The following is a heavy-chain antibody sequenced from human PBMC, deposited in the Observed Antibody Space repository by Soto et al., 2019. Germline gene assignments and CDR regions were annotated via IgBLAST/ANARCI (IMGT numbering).Heavy chain of an antibody. D-gene: IGHD6-19*01. V-gene: IGHV4-39*01. CDR1: GGSISSSSYY. CDR3: GSRYSSGWEDDAFDI. Sequence: SETLPLTCTVSGGSISSSSYYWGWIRQPPGKGLEWIGSIYYSGSTYYNPSLKSRVTISVDTSKNQFSLKLSSVTAADTAVYYCGSRYSSGWEDDAFDIWGQGTMVTVSS. CDR2: IYYSGST. J-gene: IGHJ3*02.